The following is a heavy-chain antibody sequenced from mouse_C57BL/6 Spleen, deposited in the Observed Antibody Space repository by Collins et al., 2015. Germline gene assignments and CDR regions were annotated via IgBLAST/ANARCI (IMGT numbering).Heavy chain of an antibody. CDR2: IYPGNVNT. CDR1: GYTFTSYY. D-gene: IGHD1-1*01. J-gene: IGHJ4*01. Sequence: QVQLQQSGPELVKPGASVRISCKASGYTFTSYYIHWVKQSPGQGLEWIGWIYPGNVNTKYNEKFKAKATLTADKSSSTAYMQLSSLTSEDSAVYFCARGSYYYGSSYDAMDYWGQGTSVTVSS. CDR3: ARGSYYYGSSYDAMDY. V-gene: IGHV1S56*01.